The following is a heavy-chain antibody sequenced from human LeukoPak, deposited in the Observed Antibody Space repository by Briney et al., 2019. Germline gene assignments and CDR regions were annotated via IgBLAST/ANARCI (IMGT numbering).Heavy chain of an antibody. CDR1: GGTFSSYA. Sequence: GASVKVSCKASGGTFSSYAISWVRQAPGQGLEWMGGIIPIFGTPNYAQKFQGRVTITADESTSTAYMELSSLRSEDTAVYYCASGTYSSSRPRGVAFDIWGQGTMVTVSS. J-gene: IGHJ3*02. D-gene: IGHD6-6*01. V-gene: IGHV1-69*13. CDR3: ASGTYSSSRPRGVAFDI. CDR2: IIPIFGTP.